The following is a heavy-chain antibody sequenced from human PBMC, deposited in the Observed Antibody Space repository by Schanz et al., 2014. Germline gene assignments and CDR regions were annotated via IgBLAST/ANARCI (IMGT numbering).Heavy chain of an antibody. J-gene: IGHJ3*02. V-gene: IGHV4-31*03. CDR3: ARDRGHGDLPGDI. D-gene: IGHD4-17*01. CDR1: GGSVSSGGDY. Sequence: QVQLQESGPGLVKPSQTLSLTCTVSGGSVSSGGDYWSWIRQHPGKALEWIGFISYSGTTYYNPSLKRRVTKSVDTSKNQFTLNLGSATAADTAVYYCARDRGHGDLPGDIWGQGTMVTVSA. CDR2: ISYSGTT.